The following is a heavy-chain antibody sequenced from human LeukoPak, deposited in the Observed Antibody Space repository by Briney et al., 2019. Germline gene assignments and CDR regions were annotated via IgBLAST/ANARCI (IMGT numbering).Heavy chain of an antibody. D-gene: IGHD3-22*01. CDR1: GFTFSTYS. CDR3: ARDITVIVVVTPSFDY. CDR2: ISTSSSYI. J-gene: IGHJ4*02. V-gene: IGHV3-21*01. Sequence: PGGSLRPSCAASGFTFSTYSMNWVRQAPGKGLEWVSSISTSSSYIYYADSVKGRFTISRDNAKNSLYLQLNSLRAEDTAVYYCARDITVIVVVTPSFDYWGQGTLVTVSS.